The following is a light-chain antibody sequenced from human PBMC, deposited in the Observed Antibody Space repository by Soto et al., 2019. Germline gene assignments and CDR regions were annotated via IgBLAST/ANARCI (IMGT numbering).Light chain of an antibody. J-gene: IGKJ1*01. CDR2: GAS. V-gene: IGKV3D-15*01. Sequence: EIVMTQSPATLSVSPGQRATLSCRASQSVTSNLAWYQQRPGQAPRLLIYGASSRATGIPDRFSGSGSGTEFTLTISSLQSEDFAVYYWQQYKNWPRTFGQGTKVEIK. CDR1: QSVTSN. CDR3: QQYKNWPRT.